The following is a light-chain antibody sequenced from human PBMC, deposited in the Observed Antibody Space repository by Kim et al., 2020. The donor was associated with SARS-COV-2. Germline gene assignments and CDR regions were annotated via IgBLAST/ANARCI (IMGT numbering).Light chain of an antibody. Sequence: GQSVTISCTGTSSDVGGYNYVSWYQQPPGKAPNLLIYEVSKRPSGVPDRFSGSKSGNTASLTVSGLQAEDEADYYCSSYAGSNNLVFGGGTQLTVL. CDR1: SSDVGGYNY. J-gene: IGLJ2*01. CDR3: SSYAGSNNLV. CDR2: EVS. V-gene: IGLV2-8*01.